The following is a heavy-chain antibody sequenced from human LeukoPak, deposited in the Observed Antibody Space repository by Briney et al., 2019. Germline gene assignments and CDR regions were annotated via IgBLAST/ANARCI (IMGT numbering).Heavy chain of an antibody. CDR1: GGTFSSYA. CDR3: ARVRIAAAGPTIPGYYFDY. Sequence: SVKVSCKASGGTFSSYAISWVRQAPGQGLEWMGGIIPIFGTANYAQKFRGRVTITADESTSTAYMELSSLRSEDTAVYYCARVRIAAAGPTIPGYYFDYWGQGTLVTVSS. V-gene: IGHV1-69*01. D-gene: IGHD6-13*01. J-gene: IGHJ4*02. CDR2: IIPIFGTA.